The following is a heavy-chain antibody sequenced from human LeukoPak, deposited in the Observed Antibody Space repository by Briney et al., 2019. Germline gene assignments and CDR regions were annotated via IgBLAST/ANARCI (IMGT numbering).Heavy chain of an antibody. CDR1: GGSISTYS. D-gene: IGHD3/OR15-3a*01. CDR3: ATGDCNGVDH. J-gene: IGHJ5*02. CDR2: IYTIGSI. V-gene: IGHV4-4*07. Sequence: PSETLSLTCTVSGGSISTYSWNWIRQPAGNGLEWIGRIYTIGSINYSPSLKSRVTISADTSKNQISLKLTSVTAADTAMYYCATGDCNGVDHWGQGTLVTASS.